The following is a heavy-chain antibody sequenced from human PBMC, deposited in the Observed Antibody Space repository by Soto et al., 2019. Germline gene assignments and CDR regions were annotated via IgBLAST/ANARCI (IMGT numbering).Heavy chain of an antibody. CDR1: GFTFSSYA. J-gene: IGHJ4*02. V-gene: IGHV3-30-3*01. D-gene: IGHD6-13*01. CDR2: ISYDGSNK. Sequence: GGSLRLSCAASGFTFSSYAMHWVRQAPGKGLEWVAVISYDGSNKYYADSVKGRFTISRDNSKNTLYLQMNSLRAEDTAVYYCARPNNYSSSWYHYFDYWGQGTLVTVSS. CDR3: ARPNNYSSSWYHYFDY.